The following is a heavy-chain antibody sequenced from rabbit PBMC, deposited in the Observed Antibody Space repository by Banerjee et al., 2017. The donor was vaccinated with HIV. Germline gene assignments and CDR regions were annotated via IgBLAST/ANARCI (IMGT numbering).Heavy chain of an antibody. D-gene: IGHD4-1*01. CDR3: ARDLAGVIGWNFNL. CDR2: IYAGSSGNT. Sequence: QEQLEESGGDLVKPEGSLTLTCTASGFSFSNKYVMCWVRQAPGKGLEWIACIYAGSSGNTYYASWAKGRFTISKTSSTTVTLQMTSLTAVDTATYFCARDLAGVIGWNFNLWGQGTLVTVS. J-gene: IGHJ4*01. CDR1: GFSFSNKYV. V-gene: IGHV1S45*01.